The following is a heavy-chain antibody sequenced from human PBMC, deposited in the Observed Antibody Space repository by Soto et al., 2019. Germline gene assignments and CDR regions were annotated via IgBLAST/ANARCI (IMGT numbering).Heavy chain of an antibody. Sequence: SLRLSCAASGITFSSYAMTWVRQAPGKGLEWVSSISGGGEFTSYADSVKGRFTISRDNSKSTVYLQMDSLRAEDTALYYCAKDLVGIVYFDIIAYWGQGALVTVSS. CDR3: AKDLVGIVYFDIIAY. CDR2: ISGGGEFT. D-gene: IGHD3-22*01. CDR1: GITFSSYA. V-gene: IGHV3-23*01. J-gene: IGHJ4*02.